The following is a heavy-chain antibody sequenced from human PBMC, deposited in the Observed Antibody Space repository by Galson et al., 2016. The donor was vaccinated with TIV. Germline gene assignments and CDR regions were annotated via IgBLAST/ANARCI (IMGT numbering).Heavy chain of an antibody. CDR3: VKVDKSGDYSWDAFDV. CDR1: GFSFRHFV. Sequence: SLRLSCATSGFSFRHFVMNWVRLAPGKGLEWVSSVSLSGSHTHYGDSVKGRFTISRDNPKSTLFRQLNSLRAGDTAIYYCVKVDKSGDYSWDAFDVWGQGTVVTVSS. CDR2: VSLSGSHT. J-gene: IGHJ3*01. V-gene: IGHV3-23*01. D-gene: IGHD1-26*01.